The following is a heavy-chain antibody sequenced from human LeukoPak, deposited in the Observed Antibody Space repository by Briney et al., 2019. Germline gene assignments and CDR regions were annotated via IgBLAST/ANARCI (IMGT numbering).Heavy chain of an antibody. J-gene: IGHJ5*02. CDR3: ARDRTAAGTDWFDP. D-gene: IGHD6-13*01. V-gene: IGHV3-23*01. Sequence: GGSLRLSCAASGFTLSNYAMSWVRQAPGKGLEWVSVISGSGASTYYADSVKGRFTISRDNAKNSLYLQMNSLRAEDTAVYYCARDRTAAGTDWFDPWGQGTLVTVSS. CDR2: ISGSGAST. CDR1: GFTLSNYA.